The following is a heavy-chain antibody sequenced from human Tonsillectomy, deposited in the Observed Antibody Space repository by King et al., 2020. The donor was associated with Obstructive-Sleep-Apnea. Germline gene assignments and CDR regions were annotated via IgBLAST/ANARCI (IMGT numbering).Heavy chain of an antibody. Sequence: QLQESGPGLVKPSETLSLTCTVSGGSISSSSYYWGWIRQPPGKGLEWIGSIYYSGSTYYNPSLKSRVTISVDTSKNQFSLKLSSVTAADTAVYYCARVNFESILAYCGGDCYSGFDYWGQGTLVTVSS. V-gene: IGHV4-39*07. CDR3: ARVNFESILAYCGGDCYSGFDY. CDR2: IYYSGST. J-gene: IGHJ4*02. D-gene: IGHD2-21*02. CDR1: GGSISSSSYY.